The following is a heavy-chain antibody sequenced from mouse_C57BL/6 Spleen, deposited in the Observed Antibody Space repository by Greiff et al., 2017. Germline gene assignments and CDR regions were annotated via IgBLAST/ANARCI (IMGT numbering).Heavy chain of an antibody. CDR1: GYAFSSYW. Sequence: QVQLQQSGAELVKPGASVKISCKASGYAFSSYWMNWVKQRPGKGLEWIGQIYPGDGDTNYNGKFKGKATLTADKSSSTAYMQLSSLTSEDSAVYFCARSVIYYDLYYYAMDYWGQGTSVTVSS. D-gene: IGHD2-4*01. CDR2: IYPGDGDT. V-gene: IGHV1-80*01. J-gene: IGHJ4*01. CDR3: ARSVIYYDLYYYAMDY.